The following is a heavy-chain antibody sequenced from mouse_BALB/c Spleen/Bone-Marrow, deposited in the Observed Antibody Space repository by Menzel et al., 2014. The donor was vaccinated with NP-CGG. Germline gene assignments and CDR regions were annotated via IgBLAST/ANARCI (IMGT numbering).Heavy chain of an antibody. V-gene: IGHV1-80*01. Sequence: QVQLKESGAELVRPGSSVKISCKASGYAFSSYWMNWVKQRPGQGLEWIGQIYPGDGDTNYNGKFKGKATLTADKSSSAGCLQLRSLISAASEVYFCARRCYRYSLAYWGHGTLVTGSA. CDR2: IYPGDGDT. CDR3: ARRCYRYSLAY. J-gene: IGHJ3*01. CDR1: GYAFSSYW. D-gene: IGHD2-12*01.